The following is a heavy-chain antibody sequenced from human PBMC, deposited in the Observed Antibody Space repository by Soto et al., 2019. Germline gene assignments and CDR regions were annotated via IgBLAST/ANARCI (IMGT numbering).Heavy chain of an antibody. CDR3: AKDHAREQFVRGENWFDS. CDR2: ISGSGVRI. D-gene: IGHD6-6*01. V-gene: IGHV3-23*01. Sequence: EMQLLESGGGLVQPGASLRLSCAASGFTFANYAMSWARQAPGKGLEWVSTISGSGVRIYYADSVKGRFTISRDNSKNTLDLQMNSLRAEDTAIYYCAKDHAREQFVRGENWFDSWGQGTLVTVS. CDR1: GFTFANYA. J-gene: IGHJ5*01.